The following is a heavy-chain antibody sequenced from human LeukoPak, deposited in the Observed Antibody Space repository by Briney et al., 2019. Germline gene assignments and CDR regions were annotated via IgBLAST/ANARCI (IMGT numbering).Heavy chain of an antibody. CDR1: GYTFTGYY. V-gene: IGHV1-2*02. D-gene: IGHD3-10*01. Sequence: ASVKVSCKASGYTFTGYYMHWVRQAPGQGLEWMGWINPNSGGTNYAQKLQGRVTMTTDTSTSTAYMELSRLRSDDTAVYYCARVNMVRGVIVYYYYMDVWGKGTTVTISS. CDR2: INPNSGGT. J-gene: IGHJ6*03. CDR3: ARVNMVRGVIVYYYYMDV.